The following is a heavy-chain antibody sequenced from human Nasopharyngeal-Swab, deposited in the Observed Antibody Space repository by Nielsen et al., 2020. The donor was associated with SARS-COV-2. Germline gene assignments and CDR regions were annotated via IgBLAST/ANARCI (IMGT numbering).Heavy chain of an antibody. V-gene: IGHV4-31*03. CDR3: TRSMYCSSTSCRYYFDY. J-gene: IGHJ4*02. Sequence: SETLSLTCTVSGGSFSSAGYFWTWIRQHPGKGLEWIGYIYYSGSTYYNPSLKSRATISVDTSKNHFSLKLNSVTAADTAVYFCTRSMYCSSTSCRYYFDYWGQGTLVTVSS. CDR2: IYYSGST. D-gene: IGHD2-2*01. CDR1: GGSFSSAGYF.